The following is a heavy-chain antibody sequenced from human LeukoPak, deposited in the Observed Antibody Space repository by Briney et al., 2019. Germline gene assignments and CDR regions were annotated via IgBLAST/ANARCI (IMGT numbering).Heavy chain of an antibody. V-gene: IGHV3-21*01. CDR1: GFTFSSYS. CDR3: ARDRGTMVVAMDY. Sequence: GGSLRLSCAASGFTFSSYSMNWVRQAPGKGLEWVSSISSSSSYIYYADSVKGRFTISRDNAKNSLYLQMNSLRAEDTAVYYCARDRGTMVVAMDYWGQGTLLTVSS. J-gene: IGHJ4*02. CDR2: ISSSSSYI. D-gene: IGHD4/OR15-4a*01.